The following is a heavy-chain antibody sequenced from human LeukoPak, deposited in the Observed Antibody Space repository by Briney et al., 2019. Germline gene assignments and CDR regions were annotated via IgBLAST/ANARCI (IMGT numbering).Heavy chain of an antibody. CDR3: ARDTLGEGEDANYAVYYFDY. CDR2: ISSSSSYI. J-gene: IGHJ4*02. Sequence: GGSLRLSCAASGFTFSSYSMNWVRQAPGKGLEWVSSISSSSSYIYYADSVKGRFTISRGNAKNSLYLQMNSLRADDTAVYYCARDTLGEGEDANYAVYYFDYWGQGTVVTVSS. CDR1: GFTFSSYS. D-gene: IGHD4/OR15-4a*01. V-gene: IGHV3-21*01.